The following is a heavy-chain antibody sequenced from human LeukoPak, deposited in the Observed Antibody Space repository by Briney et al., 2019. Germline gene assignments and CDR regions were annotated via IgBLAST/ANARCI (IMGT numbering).Heavy chain of an antibody. CDR3: ATLPEYYYDGSGYYGEKRIDY. D-gene: IGHD3-22*01. CDR1: GYTFTGYY. CDR2: INPNSGGT. J-gene: IGHJ4*02. V-gene: IGHV1-2*02. Sequence: ASVKVSCKASGYTFTGYYMHWVRQAPGQGLEWMGWINPNSGGTNYAQKFQGRVTMTRDTSISTAYMELSRLRSDDTAVYYCATLPEYYYDGSGYYGEKRIDYWGQGTLVTVSS.